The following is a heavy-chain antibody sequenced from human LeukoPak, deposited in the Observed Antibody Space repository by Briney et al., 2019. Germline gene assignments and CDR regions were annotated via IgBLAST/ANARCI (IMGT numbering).Heavy chain of an antibody. CDR1: GYSITIDYY. CDR3: ARERAGAVDY. D-gene: IGHD1-26*01. CDR2: IYHSGST. V-gene: IGHV4-38-2*02. J-gene: IGHJ4*02. Sequence: SETLSLTCAVSGYSITIDYYWGWIRQPPGKGLEWIGTIYHSGSTFYSPSLKSRLTISVDTSKNQFSLNLNSVTAADTAVYYCARERAGAVDYWGQGPLVTVSS.